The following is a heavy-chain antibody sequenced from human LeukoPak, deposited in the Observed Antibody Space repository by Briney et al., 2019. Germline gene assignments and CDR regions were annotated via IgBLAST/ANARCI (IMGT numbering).Heavy chain of an antibody. D-gene: IGHD3-10*01. V-gene: IGHV2-70*11. Sequence: SGPTLVNPTQTLTLTCTFSGFSLSTSGMCVSWIRQPPGKALEWLARIDWDDDKYYSSSLKTRLTISKDISKNQVVLTMTNMDPVDTATYYCARIITMVRGAREMEWFDPWGQGTLVTVSS. J-gene: IGHJ5*02. CDR1: GFSLSTSGMC. CDR3: ARIITMVRGAREMEWFDP. CDR2: IDWDDDK.